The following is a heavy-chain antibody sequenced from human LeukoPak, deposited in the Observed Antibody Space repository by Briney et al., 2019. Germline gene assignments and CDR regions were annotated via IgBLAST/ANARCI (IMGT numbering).Heavy chain of an antibody. Sequence: GGSLRLSCAASGFTFSTYSMNWVRQAPGKGLEWVSSISSSSSSIFYADSVKGRFTISRDNAQNSLYLQMNSLRADDTAVYYCARDIPDYYDSSGYYLASYIVYWGQGTLVTVSS. CDR1: GFTFSTYS. D-gene: IGHD3-22*01. CDR2: ISSSSSSI. CDR3: ARDIPDYYDSSGYYLASYIVY. V-gene: IGHV3-21*04. J-gene: IGHJ4*02.